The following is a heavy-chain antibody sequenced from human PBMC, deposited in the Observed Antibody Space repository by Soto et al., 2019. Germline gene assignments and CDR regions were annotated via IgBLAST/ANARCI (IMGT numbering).Heavy chain of an antibody. CDR2: IDPSDSYT. J-gene: IGHJ4*02. Sequence: GESLKISCKGSGYSFTIYWISWVRQMPGKGLEWMGRIDPSDSYTNYSPSFQGHVTISADKSIGTAYLQWSSLKASDTAMYYCARGGARFGRADYWGQGTLVTVSS. CDR1: GYSFTIYW. D-gene: IGHD1-26*01. CDR3: ARGGARFGRADY. V-gene: IGHV5-10-1*01.